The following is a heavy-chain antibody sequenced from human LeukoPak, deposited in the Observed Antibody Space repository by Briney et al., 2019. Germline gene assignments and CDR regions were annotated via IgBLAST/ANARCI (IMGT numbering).Heavy chain of an antibody. V-gene: IGHV4-59*08. J-gene: IGHJ3*02. CDR1: GGSIGTYY. CDR2: IYYTGST. D-gene: IGHD2-2*01. CDR3: ARPSIPSAAASALDI. Sequence: SETLSLTCSVSGGSIGTYYWTWVRQPPGKGLEWIGYIYYTGSTNYNPSLKSRATMSVDTSKGQVSPKMTSVTAADTAVYYCARPSIPSAAASALDIWGQGTMVTVSS.